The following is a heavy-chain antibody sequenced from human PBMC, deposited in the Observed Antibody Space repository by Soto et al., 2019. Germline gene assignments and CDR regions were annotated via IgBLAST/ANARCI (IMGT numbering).Heavy chain of an antibody. Sequence: PGGSLRLSCAASGFTFSSYSMNWVRQAPGKGLEWVSYISSSSSTIYYADSVKGRFTISRDTAKNSLFLQMNSLRAEDTAVYYCARDLPRSAGLCGGDCYFDPWGQGTLVTVSS. V-gene: IGHV3-48*01. J-gene: IGHJ5*02. D-gene: IGHD2-21*02. CDR3: ARDLPRSAGLCGGDCYFDP. CDR1: GFTFSSYS. CDR2: ISSSSSTI.